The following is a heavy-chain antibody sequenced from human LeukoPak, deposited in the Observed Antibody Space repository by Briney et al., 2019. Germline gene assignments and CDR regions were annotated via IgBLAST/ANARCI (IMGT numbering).Heavy chain of an antibody. V-gene: IGHV3-23*01. CDR1: GFTFNTYA. CDR3: AKDRYYYDSSGYYAPDAFDI. CDR2: ISGSGDST. J-gene: IGHJ3*02. Sequence: PGGSLRLSCAASGFTFNTYAMSWVRQAPGKGLEWVSAISGSGDSTYYADSGKGRFTISRDNSKNTLYLQMNSLRAEDTAVYYCAKDRYYYDSSGYYAPDAFDIWGQGTMVTVSS. D-gene: IGHD3-22*01.